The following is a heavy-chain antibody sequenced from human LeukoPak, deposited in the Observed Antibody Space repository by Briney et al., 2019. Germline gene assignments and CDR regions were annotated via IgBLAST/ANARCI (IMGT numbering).Heavy chain of an antibody. V-gene: IGHV1-18*01. Sequence: ASVKVSCKASGYTFTSYGISWVRQAPGQGLEWMGWISAYNGNTKHAQKVQGRVTMTTDTSTSTAYMELRSLRSDDTAVYYCARGFPPRRNYDSSGYYSYYFDYWGQGALVTVSS. CDR2: ISAYNGNT. CDR1: GYTFTSYG. J-gene: IGHJ4*02. CDR3: ARGFPPRRNYDSSGYYSYYFDY. D-gene: IGHD3-22*01.